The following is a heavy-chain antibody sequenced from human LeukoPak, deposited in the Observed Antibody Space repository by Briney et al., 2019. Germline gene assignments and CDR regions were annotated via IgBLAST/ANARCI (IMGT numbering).Heavy chain of an antibody. CDR1: GYTFTGYY. V-gene: IGHV1-2*02. CDR2: INPNSGGT. Sequence: ASVKVSCKASGYTFTGYYMHWVRQAPGQGLEWMGWINPNSGGTNYAQKFQGRVTMTRDTSTSTAYMELSRLRSDDTAVYYCARVQRYCSSTSCYGMGYWGQGTLVTVSS. CDR3: ARVQRYCSSTSCYGMGY. J-gene: IGHJ4*02. D-gene: IGHD2-2*01.